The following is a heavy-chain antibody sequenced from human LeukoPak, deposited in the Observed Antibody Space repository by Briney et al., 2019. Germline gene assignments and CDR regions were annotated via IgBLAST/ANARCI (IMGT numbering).Heavy chain of an antibody. CDR3: ARDTRVYDTSGYYYFDY. CDR2: IHSSGST. D-gene: IGHD3-22*01. J-gene: IGHJ4*02. Sequence: SETLSLTCTVSGASIRTYYWNWIRQPPGGGLDWVGYIHSSGSTNNNPSLKSRVTISRDTLKNQFSLKLSSVTAADTAIYYCARDTRVYDTSGYYYFDYWGQGTLVTVSS. V-gene: IGHV4-59*13. CDR1: GASIRTYY.